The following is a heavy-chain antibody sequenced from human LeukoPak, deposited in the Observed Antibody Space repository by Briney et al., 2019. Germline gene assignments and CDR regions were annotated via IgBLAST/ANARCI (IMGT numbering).Heavy chain of an antibody. CDR3: ARDSHPSRDNWNYWYFDY. CDR2: ISYDGSNK. V-gene: IGHV3-30*04. CDR1: GFTFSSYA. J-gene: IGHJ4*02. D-gene: IGHD1-7*01. Sequence: GGSLRLSCAASGFTFSSYAMHWVRQAPGKGLEWAAVISYDGSNKYYADSVKGRFTISRDNSKNTLYLQMNSLRAEDTAVYYCARDSHPSRDNWNYWYFDYWGQGTLVTVSS.